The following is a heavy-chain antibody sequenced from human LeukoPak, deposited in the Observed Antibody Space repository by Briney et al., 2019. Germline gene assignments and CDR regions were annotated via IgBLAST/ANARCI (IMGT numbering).Heavy chain of an antibody. Sequence: ASVKVSCKASGYSFTSSYTHWVRQAPGQGLEWMGIIKPSGGTTNSAQRFRGRLTMTRDTSASTVYMELTTLASEDTAVYYCARSMGREGGMDVWGQGTTVTVSS. CDR3: ARSMGREGGMDV. CDR2: IKPSGGTT. D-gene: IGHD3-10*01. CDR1: GYSFTSSY. J-gene: IGHJ6*02. V-gene: IGHV1-46*01.